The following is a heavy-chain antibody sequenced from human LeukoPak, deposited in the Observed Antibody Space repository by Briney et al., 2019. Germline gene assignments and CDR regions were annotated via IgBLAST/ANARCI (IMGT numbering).Heavy chain of an antibody. Sequence: GGSLRLSCVSSGFTFAKVWMNWVRQAPGKDLEWVGRIKTNTDGEPTDYAAPVEGRFVISRDDSKETSYLQMNSLRVDDTALYFCTTGIDDGGGYWGQGTMVTVSS. V-gene: IGHV3-15*07. D-gene: IGHD1-1*01. J-gene: IGHJ4*02. CDR3: TTGIDDGGGY. CDR2: IKTNTDGEPT. CDR1: GFTFAKVW.